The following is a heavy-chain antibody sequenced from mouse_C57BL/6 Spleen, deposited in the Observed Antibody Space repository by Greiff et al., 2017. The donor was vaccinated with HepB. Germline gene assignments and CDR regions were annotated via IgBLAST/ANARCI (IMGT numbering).Heavy chain of an antibody. J-gene: IGHJ4*01. CDR2: ISSGGSYT. CDR3: ARHGGSSGDYYAMDY. D-gene: IGHD3-2*02. Sequence: EVMLVESGGDLVKPGGSLKLSCAASGFTFSSYGMSWVRQTPDKRLEWVATISSGGSYTYYPDSVKGRFTISRDNAKNTLYLQMRSLKSEDTAMYYCARHGGSSGDYYAMDYWGQGTSVTVSS. CDR1: GFTFSSYG. V-gene: IGHV5-6*01.